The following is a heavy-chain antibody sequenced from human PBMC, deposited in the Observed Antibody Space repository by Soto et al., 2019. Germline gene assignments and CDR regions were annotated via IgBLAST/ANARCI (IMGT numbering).Heavy chain of an antibody. CDR1: GYTFTGYY. V-gene: IGHV1-2*02. Sequence: GASVNVSCKSSGYTFTGYYIHWVRQAPGQGLECMGWINPNSGGTNYAQKFQGRVTMTRDTSIGTAYMELSRLRSDDTAVYYCARAKITMVRGVISHYYYYGMDVWGQGTTVTVSS. J-gene: IGHJ6*02. CDR2: INPNSGGT. CDR3: ARAKITMVRGVISHYYYYGMDV. D-gene: IGHD3-10*01.